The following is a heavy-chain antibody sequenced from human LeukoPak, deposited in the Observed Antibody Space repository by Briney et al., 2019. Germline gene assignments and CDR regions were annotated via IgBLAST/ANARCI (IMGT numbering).Heavy chain of an antibody. D-gene: IGHD6-13*01. J-gene: IGHJ4*02. Sequence: PGGSLRLSCAASGFTVSSNYMSWVRQAPGKGLEWVSVIYSGGSTYYADSVKGRFTISRDNSKNTLYLQMNSLRAEDTAEYYCARGGGAMAAAGSFDYWGQGTLVTVSS. CDR2: IYSGGST. V-gene: IGHV3-66*01. CDR3: ARGGGAMAAAGSFDY. CDR1: GFTVSSNY.